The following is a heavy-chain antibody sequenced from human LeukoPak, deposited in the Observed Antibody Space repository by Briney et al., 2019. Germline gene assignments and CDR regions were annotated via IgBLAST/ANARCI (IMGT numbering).Heavy chain of an antibody. CDR2: IFYSGIT. Sequence: SETLSLTCNVSGGSMSNIYYWGWIRQPPGKGLEWIGNIFYSGITYYNPSLRSRVTIAIDTSKSQFSLKLTSVTAADTAVYYCARQVKMVRGVSAFDIWGQGTTVTVSS. CDR3: ARQVKMVRGVSAFDI. D-gene: IGHD3-10*01. V-gene: IGHV4-39*01. J-gene: IGHJ3*02. CDR1: GGSMSNIYY.